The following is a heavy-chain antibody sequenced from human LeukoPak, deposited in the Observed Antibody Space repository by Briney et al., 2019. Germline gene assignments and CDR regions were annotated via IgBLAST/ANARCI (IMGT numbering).Heavy chain of an antibody. Sequence: ASVKVSCKAAGHTFTSYAISWVRQAPGQGLEWMGWPSTYNGKTNYAQKFQGRVIMTTETSASTVYMELNSLTSDDTAVYYCARDHCGTTSCNAFEIWGQGTMVTVSS. J-gene: IGHJ3*02. CDR3: ARDHCGTTSCNAFEI. V-gene: IGHV1-18*01. CDR2: PSTYNGKT. CDR1: GHTFTSYA. D-gene: IGHD2-2*01.